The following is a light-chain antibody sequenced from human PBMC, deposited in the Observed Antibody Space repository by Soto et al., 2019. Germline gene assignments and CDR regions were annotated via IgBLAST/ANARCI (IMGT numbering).Light chain of an antibody. J-gene: IGLJ1*01. CDR3: AAWDDSLNGYV. CDR2: SNN. Sequence: QSVLTQPPSASGTPGQRVTISCSGSSSNIGSNTVNWYQQLPGTAPKLLIYSNNQRPSRVPDRFSGSKSGTSASLAISGLQSEDVSDYFCAAWDDSLNGYVFGTGTNVTVL. CDR1: SSNIGSNT. V-gene: IGLV1-44*01.